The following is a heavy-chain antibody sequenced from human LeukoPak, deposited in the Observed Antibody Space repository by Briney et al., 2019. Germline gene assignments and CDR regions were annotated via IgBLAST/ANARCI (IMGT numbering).Heavy chain of an antibody. CDR2: ISGSGGST. V-gene: IGHV3-23*01. CDR3: ANSPYSKMGFDY. D-gene: IGHD4-11*01. Sequence: PGGSLRLSCGASGFKVRDVWMSWVRQAPGKGLEWVSAISGSGGSTYYADSVKGRFTISRDNSKNTLYLQMNSLRAEGTAVYYCANSPYSKMGFDYWGQGTLVTVSS. J-gene: IGHJ4*02. CDR1: GFKVRDVW.